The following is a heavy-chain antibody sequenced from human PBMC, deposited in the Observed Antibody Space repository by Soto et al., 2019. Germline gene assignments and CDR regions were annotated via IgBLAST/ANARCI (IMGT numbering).Heavy chain of an antibody. J-gene: IGHJ4*02. V-gene: IGHV3-30*18. CDR2: ISYDGRNK. CDR1: GFTFSSYG. Sequence: GGSLRLSCAASGFTFSSYGMHWVRQAPGKGLEWVAVISYDGRNKYYADSVKGRFTISRDKSKNTLYLQMNSLRAEDTAVYYCAKEFVEYSGYDRSPADYWGQGTLVTVSS. CDR3: AKEFVEYSGYDRSPADY. D-gene: IGHD5-12*01.